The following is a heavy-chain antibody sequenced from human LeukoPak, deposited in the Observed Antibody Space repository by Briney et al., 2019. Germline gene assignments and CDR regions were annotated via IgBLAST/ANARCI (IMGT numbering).Heavy chain of an antibody. CDR2: FSDSGNS. CDR3: ARGEEVLDYFDH. J-gene: IGHJ4*01. D-gene: IGHD3-16*01. CDR1: GGSISSRSYY. Sequence: PSETLSLTCTVSGGSISSRSYYWGWIRQPPGKGLVWIGKFSDSGNSYYSPSLRSRVTISIDTSKNQFSLKLSSVTATDTAVYFRARGEEVLDYFDHWGQGTLVNGSS. V-gene: IGHV4-39*01.